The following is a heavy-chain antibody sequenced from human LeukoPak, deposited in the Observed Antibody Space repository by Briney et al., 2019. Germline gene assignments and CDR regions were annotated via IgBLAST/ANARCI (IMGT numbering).Heavy chain of an antibody. CDR3: AREVFSTPSYFDY. CDR2: IHRDDKT. D-gene: IGHD2-2*01. J-gene: IGHJ4*02. CDR1: GFTVSSSF. V-gene: IGHV3-53*01. Sequence: GGSLRLSCAASGFTVSSSFIYWVRRAPGKGLEWVSFIHRDDKTYYADSVKGRFTMSRDSSKNTLYLQMNSLGADDTAVYYCAREVFSTPSYFDYWGQGILVTVSS.